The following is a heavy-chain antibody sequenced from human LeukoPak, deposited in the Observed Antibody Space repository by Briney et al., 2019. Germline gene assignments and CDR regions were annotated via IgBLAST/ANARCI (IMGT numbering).Heavy chain of an antibody. CDR2: INHSGST. D-gene: IGHD4-23*01. J-gene: IGHJ6*03. Sequence: KPSETLSLTCAVYGGSFSGYYWSWIRQPPGKGLEWIGEINHSGSTNYNPSLKSRVTISVDTSKNQFSLKLSSVTAADTAVYYCARRVKYYYYMDVWGKGTTVTISS. CDR1: GGSFSGYY. V-gene: IGHV4-34*01. CDR3: ARRVKYYYYMDV.